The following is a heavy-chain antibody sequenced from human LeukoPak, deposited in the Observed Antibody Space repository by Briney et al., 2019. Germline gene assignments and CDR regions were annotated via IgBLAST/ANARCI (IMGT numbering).Heavy chain of an antibody. CDR1: GGTFSSYA. V-gene: IGHV1-69*01. Sequence: ASVKVSCKASGGTFSSYAISWVRQAPGQGLEWMGGIIPIFGTANYAQKFQGRVTITADESTSTVYMELSSLRSEDTAVYYCARHMITFGGVIAPCMDVWGQGTTVTVSS. J-gene: IGHJ6*02. D-gene: IGHD3-16*02. CDR3: ARHMITFGGVIAPCMDV. CDR2: IIPIFGTA.